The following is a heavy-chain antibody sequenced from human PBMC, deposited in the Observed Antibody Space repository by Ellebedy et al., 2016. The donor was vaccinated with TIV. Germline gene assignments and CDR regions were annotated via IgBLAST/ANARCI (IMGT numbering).Heavy chain of an antibody. CDR3: ARGGGELLRYAFDI. V-gene: IGHV3-48*02. Sequence: GESLKISCTDSGFTFNTYSMNWVRQAPGKGLEWVSYIGSRTNIIYYADSVKGRFTISRDNAKNSLYLQMNSLRDEDTAVYYCARGGGELLRYAFDIWGHGTMVTVSS. J-gene: IGHJ3*02. CDR2: IGSRTNII. D-gene: IGHD1-26*01. CDR1: GFTFNTYS.